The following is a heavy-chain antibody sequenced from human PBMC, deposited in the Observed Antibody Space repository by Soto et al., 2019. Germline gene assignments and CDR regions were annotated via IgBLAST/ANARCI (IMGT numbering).Heavy chain of an antibody. V-gene: IGHV3-23*01. CDR1: GFTFNKSL. Sequence: GESLKISCAASGFTFNKSLMTWVRQAPGKGLEWVSSISASSGTIYYADSVKGRFTISRDNSNNTLSLQLTSLRADDTAVYYCARENIASHFDYWGQGTLVTVSS. D-gene: IGHD6-13*01. CDR2: ISASSGTI. J-gene: IGHJ4*02. CDR3: ARENIASHFDY.